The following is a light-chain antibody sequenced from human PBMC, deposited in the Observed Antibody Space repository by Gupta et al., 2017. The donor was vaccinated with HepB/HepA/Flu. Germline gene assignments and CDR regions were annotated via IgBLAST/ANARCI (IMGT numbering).Light chain of an antibody. Sequence: QSALTQPASVSGSPGQSITISCTGATSEGRSYNLVSWYQQHPDTAPKLIIYEGDKRPSGVSDRFSGSNSADTASLTISGLLPEDEADYYCSSYVGRRPVVFGGGTKLTVL. CDR1: TSEGRSYNL. CDR3: SSYVGRRPVV. CDR2: EGD. J-gene: IGLJ2*01. V-gene: IGLV2-23*01.